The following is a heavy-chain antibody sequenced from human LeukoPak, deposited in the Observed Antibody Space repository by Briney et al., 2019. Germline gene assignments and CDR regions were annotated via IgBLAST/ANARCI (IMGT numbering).Heavy chain of an antibody. CDR3: ARPVNYYDSSGFDY. V-gene: IGHV1-46*01. CDR1: GYTFTSYY. Sequence: ASVKASCKASGYTFTSYYMHWVRQAPEQGFEWMGIISPSSGSTNYAQKFQGRVIMTRDTSTSTVYMELSSLRSEDTAVYYCARPVNYYDSSGFDYWGQGTLVTVSS. CDR2: ISPSSGST. J-gene: IGHJ4*02. D-gene: IGHD3-22*01.